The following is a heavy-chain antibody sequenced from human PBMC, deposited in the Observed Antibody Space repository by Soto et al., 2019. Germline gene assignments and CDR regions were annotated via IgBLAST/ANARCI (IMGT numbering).Heavy chain of an antibody. V-gene: IGHV4-4*07. CDR1: GDSISSCS. J-gene: IGHJ4*02. Sequence: SETLSLTCAVSGDSISSCSWNWIRQTAGRGLEWIGRVSPSGHTQYRSSFETRVTISVDMSTNQFFLELRYVTAADTAVYYCARESGENWSYEAYWGQGTQVTVSS. CDR3: ARESGENWSYEAY. CDR2: VSPSGHT. D-gene: IGHD1-7*01.